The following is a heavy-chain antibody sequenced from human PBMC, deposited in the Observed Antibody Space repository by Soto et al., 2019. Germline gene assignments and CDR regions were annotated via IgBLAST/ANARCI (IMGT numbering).Heavy chain of an antibody. D-gene: IGHD1-1*01. CDR2: IFGDDDK. J-gene: IGHJ2*01. Sequence: QITLKESGPTRGKPTQTLTLTCTLSGLSLSSSGAAVGGIRQPPGKALEWLALIFGDDDKRYRPPLQARLSIRMDSSKTRAVLTVTTMDPVDAGTYYCAAQLTADGYFDFWGRGTLVTVSS. CDR3: AAQLTADGYFDF. V-gene: IGHV2-5*02. CDR1: GLSLSSSGAA.